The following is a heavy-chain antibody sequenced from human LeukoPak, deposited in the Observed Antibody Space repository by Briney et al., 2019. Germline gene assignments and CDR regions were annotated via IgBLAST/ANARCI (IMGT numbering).Heavy chain of an antibody. V-gene: IGHV3-30*18. CDR1: GFTFSSYG. CDR3: AKDYRVEYSGSFDY. D-gene: IGHD1-26*01. Sequence: GGSLRLSCAASGFTFSSYGMHWVRQAPGKGLEWVAVISYDGSHKYYADSVKGRFTISRDSSKNTLYLQMNSLRAEDTAVYYCAKDYRVEYSGSFDYWGQGTLVTVSS. CDR2: ISYDGSHK. J-gene: IGHJ4*02.